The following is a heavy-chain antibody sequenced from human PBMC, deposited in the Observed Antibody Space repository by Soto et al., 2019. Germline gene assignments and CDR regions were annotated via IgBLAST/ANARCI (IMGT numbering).Heavy chain of an antibody. CDR1: GFSLITGGVS. CDR2: ISGDDEK. V-gene: IGHV2-5*02. D-gene: IGHD3-16*01. CDR3: SHRRGMIMDV. J-gene: IGHJ6*02. Sequence: QITLKESGPTQVKPTQTLTLTCTFSGFSLITGGVSVAWIRQPPRKALEWLALISGDDEKRYSPSPKSRLTITKDTTKNQMVFTMTNMDLLDTATYYCSHRRGMIMDVWGQGTTVTVSS.